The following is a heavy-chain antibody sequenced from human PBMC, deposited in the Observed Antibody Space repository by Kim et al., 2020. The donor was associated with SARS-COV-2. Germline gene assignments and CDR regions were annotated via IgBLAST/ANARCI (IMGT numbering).Heavy chain of an antibody. Sequence: SVKVSCKASGGTFSSYAISWVRQAPGQGLEWMGRIIPILGIANYAQKFQGRVTITADKSTSTAYMELSSLRSEDTAVYYCASEGGRWLQLPDYDYWGQGTLVTVSS. CDR1: GGTFSSYA. J-gene: IGHJ4*02. CDR2: IIPILGIA. V-gene: IGHV1-69*04. CDR3: ASEGGRWLQLPDYDY. D-gene: IGHD5-12*01.